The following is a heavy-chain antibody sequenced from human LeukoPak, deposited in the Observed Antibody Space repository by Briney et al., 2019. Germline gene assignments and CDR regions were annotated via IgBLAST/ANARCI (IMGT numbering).Heavy chain of an antibody. D-gene: IGHD1-26*01. Sequence: SQTLSLTCAISGDSFSSNSAVWDWVRQSPSRGLEWLGRTYYRSKWHTSYAVSVRSRIIINADTSKNEFSLQLNSVTPEDTAMYYCASSDSGYFDYWGQGTLVTVSS. CDR1: GDSFSSNSAV. CDR3: ASSDSGYFDY. CDR2: TYYRSKWHT. V-gene: IGHV6-1*01. J-gene: IGHJ4*02.